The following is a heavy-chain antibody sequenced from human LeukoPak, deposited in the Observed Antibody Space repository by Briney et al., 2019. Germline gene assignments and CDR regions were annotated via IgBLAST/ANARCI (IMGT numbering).Heavy chain of an antibody. Sequence: GGSLRLSCAASGFTFSSYSMNWVRQAPGKGLEWVSSISSSSSYIYYADSVKGRFTISRGNAKNSLYLQMNSLRAEDTAVYYCARDRALYCSSTSCPYYYYYMDVWGKGTTVTVSS. D-gene: IGHD2-2*01. J-gene: IGHJ6*03. CDR2: ISSSSSYI. CDR3: ARDRALYCSSTSCPYYYYYMDV. CDR1: GFTFSSYS. V-gene: IGHV3-21*01.